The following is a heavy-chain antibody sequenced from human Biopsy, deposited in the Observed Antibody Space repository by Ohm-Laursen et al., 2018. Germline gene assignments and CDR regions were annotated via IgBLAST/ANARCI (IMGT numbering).Heavy chain of an antibody. Sequence: SLRLSCAASGFTLSDHYVEWVRQAPGKGLEWISYISETSSHIYDADSVRGRFTVARDIAKNSLYLQLNSLRVEDTAVYYCARDSSRRAREGGMDVWGQGTTVTVSS. CDR2: ISETSSHI. V-gene: IGHV3-69-1*01. D-gene: IGHD6-6*01. CDR1: GFTLSDHY. CDR3: ARDSSRRAREGGMDV. J-gene: IGHJ6*02.